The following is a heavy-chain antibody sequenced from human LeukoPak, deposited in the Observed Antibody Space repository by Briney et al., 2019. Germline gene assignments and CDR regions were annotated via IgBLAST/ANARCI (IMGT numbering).Heavy chain of an antibody. CDR3: ARDPAGLQYYYYYMDV. CDR1: GGSISSGSYY. CDR2: IYTSGST. J-gene: IGHJ6*03. D-gene: IGHD4-11*01. V-gene: IGHV4-61*02. Sequence: SETLSLTCTVSGGSISSGSYYWSWIRQPAGKGLEWIGRIYTSGSTNYNPSLKSRVTISVDTSKNQFSLKLSSVTAADTAVYYCARDPAGLQYYYYYMDVWGKGTTVTVPS.